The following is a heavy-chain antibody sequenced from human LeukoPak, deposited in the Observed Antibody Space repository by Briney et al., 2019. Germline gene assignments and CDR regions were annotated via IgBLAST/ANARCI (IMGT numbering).Heavy chain of an antibody. D-gene: IGHD3-10*01. CDR1: GGSISSGDYY. CDR2: IYYSGST. V-gene: IGHV4-30-4*01. J-gene: IGHJ5*02. CDR3: ARAGGTYYYGSGNWFDP. Sequence: SETLSLTCTVSGGSISSGDYYWSWLRQPPGKGLEWIGYIYYSGSTYYNPSLKSRVTISVDTSKNQFSLKLSSVTAADTAVYYCARAGGTYYYGSGNWFDPWGQGTLVTVSS.